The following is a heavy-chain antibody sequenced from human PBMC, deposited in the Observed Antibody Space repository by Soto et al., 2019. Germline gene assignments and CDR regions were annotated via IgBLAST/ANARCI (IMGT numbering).Heavy chain of an antibody. CDR3: ARRNDFWSGGDMDV. Sequence: EEQLVKSGGGLVQPGGSLRLSCAVSGFTFSDHYMDWVRQAQGQGLEWVARSRNKVKSYSTGYAASVKGRFTVSRDDSKSLLYLQMNSLTTEDTAVYYCARRNDFWSGGDMDVWGQGTTVTVSS. CDR1: GFTFSDHY. J-gene: IGHJ6*02. CDR2: SRNKVKSYST. V-gene: IGHV3-72*01. D-gene: IGHD3-3*01.